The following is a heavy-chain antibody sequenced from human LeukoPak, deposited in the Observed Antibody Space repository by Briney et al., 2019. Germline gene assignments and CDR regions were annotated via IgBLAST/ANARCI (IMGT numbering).Heavy chain of an antibody. V-gene: IGHV1-69*13. CDR3: ARVAAMVSGGPDY. CDR1: GGTFSSYA. J-gene: IGHJ4*02. CDR2: IIPIFGTA. D-gene: IGHD5-18*01. Sequence: SVKVSFKASGGTFSSYAISWVRQAPGQGLEWMGGIIPIFGTANYAQKFQGRVTITADESTSTAYMELSSLRSEDTAVYYCARVAAMVSGGPDYWGQGTLVTVSS.